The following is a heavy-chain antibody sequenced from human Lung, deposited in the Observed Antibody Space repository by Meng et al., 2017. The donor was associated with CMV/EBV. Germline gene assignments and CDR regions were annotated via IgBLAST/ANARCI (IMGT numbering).Heavy chain of an antibody. Sequence: GGSLRLSCAASGFTFSSYSMNWVRQAPGKGLEWVSSISSSSSYIYYADSVKGRFTISRDNAKNSLYLQMNSLRAEDTAVYYCARDHRTSIAAAGTVDYWGQGTLVTVSS. J-gene: IGHJ4*02. V-gene: IGHV3-21*01. CDR3: ARDHRTSIAAAGTVDY. CDR1: GFTFSSYS. D-gene: IGHD6-13*01. CDR2: ISSSSSYI.